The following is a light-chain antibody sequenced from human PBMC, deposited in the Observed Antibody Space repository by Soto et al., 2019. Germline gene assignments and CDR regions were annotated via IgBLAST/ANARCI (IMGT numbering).Light chain of an antibody. CDR1: NIGSKS. CDR3: HVWDSSSDHVV. V-gene: IGLV3-21*04. J-gene: IGLJ2*01. CDR2: YDS. Sequence: SYELTQPPSVAVAPRKTARITCGGNNIGSKSVHWYQHKPGQAPVLVIYYDSDRTSGVPERFSGSSSGNTATLTISRVEHGDQAEYYCHVWDSSSDHVVFGGGTKLTVL.